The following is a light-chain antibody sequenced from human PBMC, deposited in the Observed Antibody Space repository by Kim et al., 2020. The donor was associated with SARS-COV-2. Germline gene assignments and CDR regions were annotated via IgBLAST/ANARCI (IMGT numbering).Light chain of an antibody. Sequence: GQSITISCTGTSSDVGAYGFVSWDQQHPGKAPELIIFDVFRRPSGVSNRFSGSKSGNTASLTISGLQAEDEADYYCSSYTASSTIVFGGGTKVTVL. CDR3: SSYTASSTIV. V-gene: IGLV2-14*03. J-gene: IGLJ2*01. CDR1: SSDVGAYGF. CDR2: DVF.